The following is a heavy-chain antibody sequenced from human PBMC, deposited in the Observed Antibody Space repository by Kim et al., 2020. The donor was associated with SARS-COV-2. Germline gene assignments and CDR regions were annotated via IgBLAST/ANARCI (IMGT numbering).Heavy chain of an antibody. D-gene: IGHD3-16*01. V-gene: IGHV5-51*01. CDR3: ARHNGGYVWGGYFPAPGMDV. Sequence: GESLKISCKGSGYSFTSYWIGWVRQMPGKGLEWMGIIYPGDSDTRYSPSFQGQVTISADKSISTAYLQWSSLKASDTAMYYCARHNGGYVWGGYFPAPGMDVWGQGTTVTVSS. CDR1: GYSFTSYW. CDR2: IYPGDSDT. J-gene: IGHJ6*02.